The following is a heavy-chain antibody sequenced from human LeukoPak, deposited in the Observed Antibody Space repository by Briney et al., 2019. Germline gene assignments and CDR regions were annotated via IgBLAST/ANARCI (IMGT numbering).Heavy chain of an antibody. CDR1: GGSISSGGYY. CDR2: IYYNGST. D-gene: IGHD1-26*01. J-gene: IGHJ4*02. V-gene: IGHV4-61*08. Sequence: SETLSLTCTVSGGSISSGGYYWSWIRQHPGKGLEWIGYIYYNGSTNYNASLKSRVSMSVDTSKNQFSLKLSSVTAADTAVFYCARENSGSYREFDYWGQGTLVTVSS. CDR3: ARENSGSYREFDY.